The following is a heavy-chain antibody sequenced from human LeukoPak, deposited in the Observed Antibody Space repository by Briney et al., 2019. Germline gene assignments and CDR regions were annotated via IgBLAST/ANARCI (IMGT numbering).Heavy chain of an antibody. CDR1: GGSISTNY. V-gene: IGHV4-4*07. CDR3: ARGGWYSSSPFDY. Sequence: PSDTLSLTCTVSGGSISTNYWSWIRQPAGKGLEWIGRIFASGSTNYNPSLKSRVTMSVDTSKNQFSLKLTSVTAADTAVYYCARGGWYSSSPFDYWGQGTLVTVSS. J-gene: IGHJ4*02. CDR2: IFASGST. D-gene: IGHD6-13*01.